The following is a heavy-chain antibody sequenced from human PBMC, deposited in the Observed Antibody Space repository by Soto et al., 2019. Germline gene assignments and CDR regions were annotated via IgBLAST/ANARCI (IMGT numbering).Heavy chain of an antibody. CDR2: INHSGST. CDR3: ARVYTMIVVVMRGWVNP. D-gene: IGHD3-22*01. J-gene: IGHJ5*02. Sequence: SETLSLTCAVYGGFFSGYYWSWIRQPPGKGLEWIGEINHSGSTNYNPSLKSRVTISVDTSKIQFSLKLSSVTAADTAVYYCARVYTMIVVVMRGWVNPWGQGTLVTVSS. V-gene: IGHV4-34*01. CDR1: GGFFSGYY.